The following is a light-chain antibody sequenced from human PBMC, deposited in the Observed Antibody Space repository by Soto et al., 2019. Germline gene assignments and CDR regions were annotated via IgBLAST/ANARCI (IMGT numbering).Light chain of an antibody. CDR3: ATWDDSLNGYV. CDR2: SNN. J-gene: IGLJ1*01. V-gene: IGLV1-44*01. Sequence: QSALTQPPSASGSPGQRVIISCSGSSSNVGSNAVNWYQQLPGTAPTLLIYSNNERLSGVPDRFSGSKSGTSASLAISGLQSEDEADYYCATWDDSLNGYVFGTGTKLTVL. CDR1: SSNVGSNA.